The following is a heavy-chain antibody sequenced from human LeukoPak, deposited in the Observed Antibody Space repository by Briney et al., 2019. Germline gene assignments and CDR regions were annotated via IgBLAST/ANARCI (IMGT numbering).Heavy chain of an antibody. J-gene: IGHJ3*02. D-gene: IGHD1-26*01. CDR1: GYTLTELS. V-gene: IGHV1-24*01. CDR3: ATDFYDMEWELTEPDAFDI. Sequence: ASVKVSCKVSGYTLTELSMHWVRQAPGKGLEWMGGFDPEYGETIYAQKFQGRVTMTEDTSTDTAYMELSSLRSEDTAVYYCATDFYDMEWELTEPDAFDIWGQGTMVTVSS. CDR2: FDPEYGET.